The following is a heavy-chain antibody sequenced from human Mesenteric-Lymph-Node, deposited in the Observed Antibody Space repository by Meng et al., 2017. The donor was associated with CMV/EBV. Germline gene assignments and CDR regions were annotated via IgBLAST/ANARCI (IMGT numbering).Heavy chain of an antibody. Sequence: GESLKISCAVSGFTFSSYWMTWVRQAPGKGLEWVANIKQDGSEKYYVDSVKGRFTISRDNAKNSLYLQMNSLRAEDTAVYFCARSDASIYYYYNGMDVWGQGTTVTVSS. CDR2: IKQDGSEK. CDR1: GFTFSSYW. V-gene: IGHV3-7*01. J-gene: IGHJ6*02. D-gene: IGHD2-2*02. CDR3: ARSDASIYYYYNGMDV.